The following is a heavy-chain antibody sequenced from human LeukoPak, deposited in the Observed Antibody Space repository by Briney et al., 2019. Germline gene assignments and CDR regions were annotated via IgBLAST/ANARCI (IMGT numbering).Heavy chain of an antibody. CDR1: GFTFSSYA. CDR3: ALDSNRYCSGSTCHKFDY. CDR2: ITGGGGST. Sequence: HTGGSLRLSCAASGFTFSSYAMSWVRQAPGKGLEWVSGITGGGGSTYYADSVKGRFTISRDNSKNTLFLQMNSLRAEDTAVYYCALDSNRYCSGSTCHKFDYWGQGTLVTVSS. D-gene: IGHD2-15*01. V-gene: IGHV3-23*01. J-gene: IGHJ4*02.